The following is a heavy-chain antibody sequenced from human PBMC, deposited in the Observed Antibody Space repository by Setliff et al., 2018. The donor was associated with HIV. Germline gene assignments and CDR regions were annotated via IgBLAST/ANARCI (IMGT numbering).Heavy chain of an antibody. D-gene: IGHD2-15*01. CDR3: ARVSRLHPFDP. CDR2: IYYTGIP. V-gene: IGHV4-59*11. Sequence: SETLSLTCTVSGGSISSHYWSWIRQPPGKGLEWVGFIYYTGIPTYNPSLSSRVTISVDTSKNQFSLKLTSVTAADTAFYYCARVSRLHPFDPWGQGVLVTVSS. J-gene: IGHJ5*02. CDR1: GGSISSHY.